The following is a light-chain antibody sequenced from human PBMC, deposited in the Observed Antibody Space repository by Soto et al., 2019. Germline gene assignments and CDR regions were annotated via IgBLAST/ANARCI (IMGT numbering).Light chain of an antibody. J-gene: IGKJ5*01. CDR2: DAS. V-gene: IGKV1-9*01. CDR1: QGISSY. CDR3: QQLNSYPIT. Sequence: IPLTQSPSSLSASVGDRVTITCRASQGISSYLAWYQQKPGKAPKLLIYDASTLQSGVPSRFSGSGSGTDFTLTFSSLQPEDCATYYCQQLNSYPITFGQGTRLEI.